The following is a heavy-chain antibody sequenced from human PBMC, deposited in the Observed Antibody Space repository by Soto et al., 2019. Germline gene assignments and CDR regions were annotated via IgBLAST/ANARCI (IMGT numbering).Heavy chain of an antibody. CDR2: ISPDGSRT. V-gene: IGHV3-74*01. Sequence: EVQVVESGGGLVQPGGSLRLSCAASGIIFSRYWTHWVRQAPGKGLVWVSRISPDGSRTSYADSVKGRFTISRDNAKNTVSLQVNSLRVDDTAVYYCAVHGDYDAFDIWGQGTMVTVSS. CDR1: GIIFSRYW. CDR3: AVHGDYDAFDI. J-gene: IGHJ3*02. D-gene: IGHD4-17*01.